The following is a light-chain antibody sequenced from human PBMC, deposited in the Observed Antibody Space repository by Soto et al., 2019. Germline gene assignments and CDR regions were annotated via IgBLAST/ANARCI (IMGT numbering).Light chain of an antibody. CDR1: GSNIGSTS. Sequence: QSVVTQPPSASGTPGQRVTISCSGSGSNIGSTSVNWYQQVPGTAPKLLISTDDQRPSGVPDRFSGSKSGTSASLAISGLQSEDEADYYCAAWDESLDGLVFGGGTQLTVL. V-gene: IGLV1-44*01. CDR3: AAWDESLDGLV. CDR2: TDD. J-gene: IGLJ3*02.